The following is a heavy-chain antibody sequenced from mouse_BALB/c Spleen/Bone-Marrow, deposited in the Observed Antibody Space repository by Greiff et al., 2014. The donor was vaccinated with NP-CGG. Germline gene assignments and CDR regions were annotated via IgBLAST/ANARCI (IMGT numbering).Heavy chain of an antibody. CDR1: GYAFSSYW. CDR3: ARVRNWADY. CDR2: IYPGDGDT. D-gene: IGHD4-1*01. J-gene: IGHJ2*01. Sequence: QVQLKESGAELVRPGSSVKISCKASGYAFSSYWMNWVKRRPGQGLEWIGQIYPGDGDTNYNGKFKGKATLTADKSSSTAYMQLSSLTSEDSAVYFCARVRNWADYWGQGTTLTVSS. V-gene: IGHV1-80*01.